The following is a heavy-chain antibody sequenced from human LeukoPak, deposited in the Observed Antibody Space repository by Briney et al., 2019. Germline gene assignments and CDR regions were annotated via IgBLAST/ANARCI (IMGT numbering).Heavy chain of an antibody. CDR2: IRQDGGEE. Sequence: PGGSLRLSCAASGFTFSTYWMSWVRQAPGKGLEWVANIRQDGGEEYYLDSVKGRFTISRDNAKDSLYLQMNSLRAEDTAVYYCARDKIVGDSYFDYWGQGILVTVSS. J-gene: IGHJ4*02. V-gene: IGHV3-7*01. CDR1: GFTFSTYW. CDR3: ARDKIVGDSYFDY. D-gene: IGHD1-26*01.